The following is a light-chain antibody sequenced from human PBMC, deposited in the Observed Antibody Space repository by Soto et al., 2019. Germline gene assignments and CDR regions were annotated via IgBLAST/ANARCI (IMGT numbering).Light chain of an antibody. CDR3: QHYGSSAYT. CDR2: GAS. Sequence: EFVLTQSPGTLSLSPGERATLSCRASQSVRSNYLAWYQQKPGQSPRLLIYGASNRATGIPDRFSGSGSGTDFTLTISRLEPEDFAVFYCQHYGSSAYTFGPGTTLEIK. CDR1: QSVRSNY. V-gene: IGKV3-20*01. J-gene: IGKJ2*01.